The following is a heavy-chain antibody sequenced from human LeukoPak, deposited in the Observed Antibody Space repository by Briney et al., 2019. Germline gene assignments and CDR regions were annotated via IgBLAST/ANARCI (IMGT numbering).Heavy chain of an antibody. CDR3: ARERDATTFDY. CDR1: GYTFSGYF. Sequence: GASVKVSCRASGYTFSGYFMHWVRQAPGQGLEWMGWIYPNSGGTKYAQKFQGRVTMTRDTSISTAYMELSRLRSDDTAVYYCARERDATTFDYWGQGTLVTVSS. V-gene: IGHV1-2*02. D-gene: IGHD2-15*01. CDR2: IYPNSGGT. J-gene: IGHJ4*02.